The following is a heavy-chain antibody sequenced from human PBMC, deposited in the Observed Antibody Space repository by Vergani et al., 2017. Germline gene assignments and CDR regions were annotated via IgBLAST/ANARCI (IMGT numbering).Heavy chain of an antibody. J-gene: IGHJ6*02. V-gene: IGHV1-18*01. D-gene: IGHD2-2*01. CDR2: ISAYNGNT. CDR3: ARICSSTSCLPFDYYYYGMDV. Sequence: QVQLVQSGAEVKKPGASVKVSCKASGYTFTSYGISWVRQAPGQGLEWMGWISAYNGNTNYAQKLQGRVTMTTDTSTSTAYMELRSLRSDDTAVYYCARICSSTSCLPFDYYYYGMDVWGQGTTVTVSS. CDR1: GYTFTSYG.